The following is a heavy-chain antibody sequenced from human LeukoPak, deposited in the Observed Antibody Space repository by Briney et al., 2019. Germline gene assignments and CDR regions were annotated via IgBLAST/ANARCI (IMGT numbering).Heavy chain of an antibody. D-gene: IGHD3-10*01. CDR2: IYYSGST. CDR3: ARQIRLLWFGESTYNWFDP. V-gene: IGHV4-59*01. J-gene: IGHJ5*02. Sequence: PSETLSLTCTVSGGSISSYYWSWIRQPPGKGLEWIGYIYYSGSTNYNPSLKSRVTISVDTSKNQFSLKLSSVTAADTAVYYCARQIRLLWFGESTYNWFDPWGQGTLVTVSS. CDR1: GGSISSYY.